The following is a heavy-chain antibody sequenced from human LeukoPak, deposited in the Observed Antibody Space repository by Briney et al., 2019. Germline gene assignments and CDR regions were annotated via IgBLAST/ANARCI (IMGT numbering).Heavy chain of an antibody. CDR2: IKSKSDGEIT. Sequence: GGSLRLSCAASGFTFTNVWMSWVRQTPWKGLEWVGRIKSKSDGEITDYAAPVKGRFTISRDDAKTMVYLQMNSLKSEDTAVYYCTTDRGSVWGQGTLVTVSS. CDR3: TTDRGSV. V-gene: IGHV3-15*01. J-gene: IGHJ4*02. CDR1: GFTFTNVW.